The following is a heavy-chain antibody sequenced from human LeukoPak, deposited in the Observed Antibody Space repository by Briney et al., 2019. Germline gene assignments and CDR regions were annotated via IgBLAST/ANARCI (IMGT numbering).Heavy chain of an antibody. CDR1: GGSFSGSY. CDR3: ARVVIYGGDYYMDV. D-gene: IGHD3-16*01. Sequence: RSETLSLTCGVDGGSFSGSYWTWIRQPPGKGPEWIGEINQSGSANYSPSLKSRVTISRDTSRNQFSLRLSSVTAADTAIYYCARVVIYGGDYYMDVWGKGTTVTVSS. CDR2: INQSGSA. V-gene: IGHV4-34*01. J-gene: IGHJ6*03.